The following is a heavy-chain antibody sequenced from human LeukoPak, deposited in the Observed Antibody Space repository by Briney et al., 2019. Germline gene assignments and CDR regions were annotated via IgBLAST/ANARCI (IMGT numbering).Heavy chain of an antibody. J-gene: IGHJ5*02. V-gene: IGHV4-4*02. CDR2: IYHSGST. CDR1: GGSISSSNW. D-gene: IGHD3-22*01. Sequence: SETLSLTCAVSGGSISSSNWWSWVRQPPGKGLEWIGEIYHSGSTNYNPSLKSRVTISVDKSKNQFSLKLSSVTAADAAVYYCAANYDSSGGRFDPWGQGTLVTVSS. CDR3: AANYDSSGGRFDP.